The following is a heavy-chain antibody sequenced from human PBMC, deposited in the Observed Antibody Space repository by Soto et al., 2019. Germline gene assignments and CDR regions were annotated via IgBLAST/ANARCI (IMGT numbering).Heavy chain of an antibody. CDR3: ARDANYVLMDY. CDR2: INPNSGRT. V-gene: IGHV1-2*04. J-gene: IGHJ4*02. D-gene: IGHD3-16*01. CDR1: GYTFTAYY. Sequence: ASVKVSCKASGYTFTAYYIHWVRQAPGQPLEYVGWINPNSGRTNYAQKFQQWVTLTRDTSTSTAYMELSRLTSDASAVLYCARDANYVLMDYWGQGTLVTVSS.